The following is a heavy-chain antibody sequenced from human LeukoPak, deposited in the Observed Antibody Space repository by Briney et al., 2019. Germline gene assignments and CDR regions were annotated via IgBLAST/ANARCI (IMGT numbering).Heavy chain of an antibody. J-gene: IGHJ2*01. D-gene: IGHD6-13*01. CDR3: ARAAYSSTWYSRYFDL. CDR1: GFTFRSYD. Sequence: GGSLRLSCAASGFTFRSYDTHWVRQATGKGLEWVSGIGTAGEIYYPGSVKGRFTISRENAKNSLYLQMNGLRAGDTAVYYCARAAYSSTWYSRYFDLWGRGTLVTVSS. CDR2: IGTAGEI. V-gene: IGHV3-13*01.